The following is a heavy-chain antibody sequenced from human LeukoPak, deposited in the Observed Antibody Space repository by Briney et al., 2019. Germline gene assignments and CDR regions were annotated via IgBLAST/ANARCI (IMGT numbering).Heavy chain of an antibody. V-gene: IGHV1-69*06. Sequence: ASVKVSCKASGGTFSSYAISWVRQAPGQGLEWMGGIIPIFGTANYAQKFQGRVTITADKSTSTAYMELSSLRSEDTAVYYCARLSDYDSSGYYLPYNAFDIWGQGTMVTVSS. CDR1: GGTFSSYA. J-gene: IGHJ3*02. D-gene: IGHD3-22*01. CDR2: IIPIFGTA. CDR3: ARLSDYDSSGYYLPYNAFDI.